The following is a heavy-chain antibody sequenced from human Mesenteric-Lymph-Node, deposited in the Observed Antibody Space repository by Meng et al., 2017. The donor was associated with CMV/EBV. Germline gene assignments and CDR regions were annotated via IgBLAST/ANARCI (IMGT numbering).Heavy chain of an antibody. Sequence: GESLKISCAASGFTVSSNYMSWVRQAPGKELEWVSVIYSGGSTYYADSVKGRFTISRDNSKNTLYLQMNSLRAEDTAVYYCAREFHLREVYAIDFFGYGMDVWGQGTTVTVSS. CDR2: IYSGGST. D-gene: IGHD2-8*01. CDR1: GFTVSSNY. V-gene: IGHV3-66*02. J-gene: IGHJ6*02. CDR3: AREFHLREVYAIDFFGYGMDV.